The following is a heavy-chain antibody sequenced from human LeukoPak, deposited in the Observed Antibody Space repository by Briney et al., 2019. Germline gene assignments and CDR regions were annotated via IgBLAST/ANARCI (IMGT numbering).Heavy chain of an antibody. J-gene: IGHJ6*02. V-gene: IGHV1-24*01. CDR1: GYTLTELS. D-gene: IGHD3-10*01. CDR2: FDTEDGGT. Sequence: ASGKVCCSVSGYTLTELSMHWVRDAPGKGLECMGGFDTEDGGTLYAQKFQGRVTMTEDTSTDTAYMELSSLRSEDTAVYYCATDQRGAGLGFRYGSGSYNGMDVWGQGTTVTVSS. CDR3: ATDQRGAGLGFRYGSGSYNGMDV.